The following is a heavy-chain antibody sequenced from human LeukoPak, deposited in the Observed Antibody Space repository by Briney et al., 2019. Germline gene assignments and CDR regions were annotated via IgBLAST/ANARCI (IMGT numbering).Heavy chain of an antibody. V-gene: IGHV3-15*01. D-gene: IGHD3-10*01. J-gene: IGHJ4*02. Sequence: PGGSLRLSCAASGFSFSSAWMTWVRQPPGKGLEWVGHIKSKTDGGTVDYAAPVKGRFTISRDDSINTLYLQVNSLKTEDTAMYYCIVSNYYSSGSYNFDSWGQGTLVTVSS. CDR1: GFSFSSAW. CDR3: IVSNYYSSGSYNFDS. CDR2: IKSKTDGGTV.